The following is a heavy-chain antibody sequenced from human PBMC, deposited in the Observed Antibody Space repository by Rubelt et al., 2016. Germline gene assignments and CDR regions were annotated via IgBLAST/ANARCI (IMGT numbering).Heavy chain of an antibody. J-gene: IGHJ4*02. CDR1: GGSISSGSYY. CDR3: ARDAKIACSYFAY. CDR2: IKHSGST. Sequence: QLQLQESGPGLVKPSETLSLTCTVSGGSISSGSYYWSWIRQPPGKGLEWIGEIKHSGSTNYNPSLKIRVSISVDTSKNQFSLRLSSVTAADPAVYYCARDAKIACSYFAYWGQGTLVTVSA. V-gene: IGHV4-39*07. D-gene: IGHD3-10*02.